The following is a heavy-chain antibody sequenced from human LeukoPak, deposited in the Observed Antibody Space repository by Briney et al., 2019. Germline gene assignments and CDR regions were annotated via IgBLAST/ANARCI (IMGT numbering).Heavy chain of an antibody. J-gene: IGHJ4*02. Sequence: PGGSLRPSCAASGFTFSSYGMHWVRQAPGKGLEWVAVISYDGSNKYYADSVKGRFTISRDNSKNTLYLQMNSLRAEDTAVYYCAKNLGSSWFPDWGQGTLVTVSS. CDR2: ISYDGSNK. D-gene: IGHD6-13*01. CDR3: AKNLGSSWFPD. CDR1: GFTFSSYG. V-gene: IGHV3-30*18.